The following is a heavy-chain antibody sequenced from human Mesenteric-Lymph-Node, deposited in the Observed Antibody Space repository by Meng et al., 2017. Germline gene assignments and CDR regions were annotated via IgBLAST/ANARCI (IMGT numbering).Heavy chain of an antibody. CDR3: GRDQGRELINH. CDR1: GGSFSGYY. Sequence: QLQLKQWGAGLLKPSETLSLTCAVYGGSFSGYYWSWFRQPPGKGLEWIGEVYHRGDTNYNPSLKSRVDISVDKSKNQFYLSLFSVTAADTAVYYCGRDQGRELINHWGQGTLVTVSS. J-gene: IGHJ4*02. CDR2: VYHRGDT. V-gene: IGHV4-34*01. D-gene: IGHD1-7*01.